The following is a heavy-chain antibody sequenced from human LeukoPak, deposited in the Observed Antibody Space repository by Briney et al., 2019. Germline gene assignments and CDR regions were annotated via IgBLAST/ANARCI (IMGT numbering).Heavy chain of an antibody. Sequence: PSETLSLTCTVSGGSISSSSYYWGWIHQPPGKGLEWIGSIYYSGSTYYNPSLKSRVTISVDTSKNQFSLKLSSVTAADTAVYYCARGNFGVASWFDPWGQGTLVTVSS. CDR1: GGSISSSSYY. D-gene: IGHD3-3*01. V-gene: IGHV4-39*07. J-gene: IGHJ5*02. CDR2: IYYSGST. CDR3: ARGNFGVASWFDP.